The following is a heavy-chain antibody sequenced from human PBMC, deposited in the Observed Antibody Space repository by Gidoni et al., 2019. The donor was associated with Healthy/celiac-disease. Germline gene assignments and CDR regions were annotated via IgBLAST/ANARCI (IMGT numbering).Heavy chain of an antibody. V-gene: IGHV4-39*01. CDR2: IYYSGST. D-gene: IGHD5-12*01. CDR3: ARQERDGYIQRPDY. CDR1: GGSISSSFYY. Sequence: QLQVQESGPGLVKPSETLSLTCTVSGGSISSSFYYWGWIRQPPGKGLEWIGSIYYSGSTYYNPSLKSRVTISVDTSKNHFSLKLSSVTAADTAVYYCARQERDGYIQRPDYWGQGTLVTVSS. J-gene: IGHJ4*02.